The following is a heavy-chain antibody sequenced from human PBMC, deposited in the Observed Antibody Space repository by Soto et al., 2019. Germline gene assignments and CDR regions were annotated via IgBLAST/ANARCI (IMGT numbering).Heavy chain of an antibody. CDR2: IIPIFGTA. CDR3: ARSEPKRRWFDP. J-gene: IGHJ5*02. CDR1: GGTFSSYA. V-gene: IGHV1-69*06. Sequence: SVKVSCKASGGTFSSYAISWVRQAPGQGLEWMGGIIPIFGTANYAQKFQGRVTITADKSTSTAYMELSSLRSEDTAVYYCARSEPKRRWFDPWGQGTLVTVSS.